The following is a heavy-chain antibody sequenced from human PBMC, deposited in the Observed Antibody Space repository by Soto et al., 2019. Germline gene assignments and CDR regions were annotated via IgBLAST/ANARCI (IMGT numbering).Heavy chain of an antibody. CDR1: GESFGGYE. J-gene: IGHJ6*02. CDR2: ITHRGST. CDR3: ARGGAHAKSGSGIYQFGYGLDF. V-gene: IGHV4-34*02. Sequence: QVQLQQWGAGLLKPSETLSLTCDVSGESFGGYEWSWIRQSPGKGLEWIGDITHRGSTNYNPSLRGRVTLAVDTSKRQFSLKLGSVTAADTAVYYCARGGAHAKSGSGIYQFGYGLDFWGQGTTVTVSS. D-gene: IGHD1-26*01.